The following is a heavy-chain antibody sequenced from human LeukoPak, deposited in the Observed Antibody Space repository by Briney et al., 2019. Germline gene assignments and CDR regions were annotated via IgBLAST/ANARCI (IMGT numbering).Heavy chain of an antibody. J-gene: IGHJ4*02. Sequence: PSETLSLTCTLSGGSISSYYWSWIRQPPGKGLEWIGYIYYSGSTNYNPSLKSRVTISVDTSKNQFSLKLSSVTAADTAVYYCARDRFGYGDPPLYWGQGTLVTVSS. CDR3: ARDRFGYGDPPLY. CDR2: IYYSGST. CDR1: GGSISSYY. V-gene: IGHV4-59*01. D-gene: IGHD4-17*01.